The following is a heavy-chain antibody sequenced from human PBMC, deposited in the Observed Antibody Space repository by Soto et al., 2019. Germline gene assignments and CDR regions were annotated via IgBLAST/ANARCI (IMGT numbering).Heavy chain of an antibody. CDR2: ISVYNGNT. Sequence: QVQLVQSGAEVKKPGASVKVSCKASGYTFTSYGISWVRQAPGQGLEWMGWISVYNGNTDYAQKLQGRVTMTTDTSTSTPYREWGSLRSEDRPVNSCARDISLYWRGEFCSITSCSLWGYWGQGPLVTFPS. CDR1: GYTFTSYG. J-gene: IGHJ4*02. CDR3: ARDISLYWRGEFCSITSCSLWGY. V-gene: IGHV1-18*04. D-gene: IGHD2-2*01.